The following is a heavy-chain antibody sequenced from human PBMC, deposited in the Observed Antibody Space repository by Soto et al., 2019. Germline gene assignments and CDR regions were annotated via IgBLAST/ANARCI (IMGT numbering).Heavy chain of an antibody. Sequence: QVQLVESGGGVVQPGRSLRLSCAASGFIFSSYAMHWVRQAPGKGLEWVAVISYDGSNKYYADSVKGRFTISRDNSKNTLYLQMNSLRAEDTAVYYCARGSRYSSSGTFDYWGQGTLVTVSS. CDR2: ISYDGSNK. J-gene: IGHJ4*02. V-gene: IGHV3-30-3*01. CDR1: GFIFSSYA. CDR3: ARGSRYSSSGTFDY. D-gene: IGHD6-6*01.